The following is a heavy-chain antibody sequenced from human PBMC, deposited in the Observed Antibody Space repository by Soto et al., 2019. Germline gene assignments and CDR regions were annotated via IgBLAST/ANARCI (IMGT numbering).Heavy chain of an antibody. D-gene: IGHD3-10*01. Sequence: SETLSLTCAVSGGSISSGGYSWSWIRQPPGKGLEWIGYMYHSGSTYYNPSLKSRVTISIDRSKNQFSLKLSSVTASDTAMYYCARERAYSYGSGSYPGYWGQGTLVTVSS. V-gene: IGHV4-30-2*01. CDR2: MYHSGST. CDR3: ARERAYSYGSGSYPGY. J-gene: IGHJ4*02. CDR1: GGSISSGGYS.